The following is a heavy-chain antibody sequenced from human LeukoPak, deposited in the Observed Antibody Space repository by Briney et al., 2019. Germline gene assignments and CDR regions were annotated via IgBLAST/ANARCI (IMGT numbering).Heavy chain of an antibody. J-gene: IGHJ4*02. CDR3: AKESGKFDY. V-gene: IGHV3-43*02. CDR1: GLPIADFA. CDR2: SSGDGVST. Sequence: GGSLRLSCVASGLPIADFAMHWVRQAPGKGLEWVSLSSGDGVSTFYADSVKGRFSISRDNSKNSLYLEMNSLRTEDAAMYYCAKESGKFDYWGQGTLVAVSS.